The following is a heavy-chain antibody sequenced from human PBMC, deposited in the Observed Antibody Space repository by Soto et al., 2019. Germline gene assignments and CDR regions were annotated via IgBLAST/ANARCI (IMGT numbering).Heavy chain of an antibody. CDR3: ANSPSSGWYLEC. Sequence: EVQLVESGGGLVQPGGSLRLSCVASGFTFSSSVMHWVRQAPGKGLEYVSAITGNGGSTYYAKSVKGRFTISRDNSENTLYLQMGSLRAEDMAVYYCANSPSSGWYLECWGQGTLVTVSS. V-gene: IGHV3-64*01. J-gene: IGHJ4*02. D-gene: IGHD6-19*01. CDR2: ITGNGGST. CDR1: GFTFSSSV.